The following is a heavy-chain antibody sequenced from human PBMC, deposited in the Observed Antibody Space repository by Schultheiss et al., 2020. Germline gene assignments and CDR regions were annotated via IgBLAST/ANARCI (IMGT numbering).Heavy chain of an antibody. CDR2: IYTNGST. Sequence: SATLSLTCTVSGGSISSYYWSWIRQPAGKGLEWIGRIYTNGSTNYNPSLKSLVTISVDTSKNQFSLKLSSVTAADTAVYYCARHAKIRIATSGTVYYYPMDVWGQGTTVTVSS. CDR1: GGSISSYY. J-gene: IGHJ6*02. V-gene: IGHV4-4*07. D-gene: IGHD6-13*01. CDR3: ARHAKIRIATSGTVYYYPMDV.